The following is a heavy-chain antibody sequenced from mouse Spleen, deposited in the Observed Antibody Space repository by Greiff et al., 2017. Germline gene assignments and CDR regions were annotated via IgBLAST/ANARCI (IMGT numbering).Heavy chain of an antibody. CDR1: GFTFSSYA. CDR2: ITGGGHYT. Sequence: EVQGVESGGGLVKPGGSLKLSCEVSGFTFSSYAMSWVRQTPEKRLEWVATITGGGHYTYHTDSVKGRFIIYRDNAKNTLYLQMSSLMSEDTAMYYCARLGRYWGQGTTLTVSS. CDR3: ARLGRY. V-gene: IGHV5-9-3*01. J-gene: IGHJ2*01.